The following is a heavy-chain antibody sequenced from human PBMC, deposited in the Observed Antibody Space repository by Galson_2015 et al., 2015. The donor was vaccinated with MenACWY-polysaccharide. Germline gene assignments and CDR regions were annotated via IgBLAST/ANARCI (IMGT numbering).Heavy chain of an antibody. V-gene: IGHV4-39*07. D-gene: IGHD5-18*01. CDR1: GGSIRRTSHY. CDR2: VDYSGSS. Sequence: ETLSLTCTVSGGSIRRTSHYWGWIRQPPGKGLEWTGTVDYSGSSYYNASLKSRITISIDTSRTQFSLKLTSVTAADTAVYYCVRAGRTDRGVVGYGWGLDYWGQGILVTVSS. CDR3: VRAGRTDRGVVGYGWGLDY. J-gene: IGHJ4*02.